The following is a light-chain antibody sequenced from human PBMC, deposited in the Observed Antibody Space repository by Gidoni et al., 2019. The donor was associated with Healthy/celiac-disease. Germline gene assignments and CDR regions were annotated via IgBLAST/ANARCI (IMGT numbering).Light chain of an antibody. J-gene: IGKJ2*01. CDR1: QSLLHSNGYNY. Sequence: DIVMTQSPLSLPVTPGEPASISCRSSQSLLHSNGYNYLDWYLQKPGQSPQLLIYLGSNRASGVPDRFSGSGSGTDFTLKISRVEAEDVGVYYCMQALQTPRTLGQXTKLEIK. CDR2: LGS. CDR3: MQALQTPRT. V-gene: IGKV2-28*01.